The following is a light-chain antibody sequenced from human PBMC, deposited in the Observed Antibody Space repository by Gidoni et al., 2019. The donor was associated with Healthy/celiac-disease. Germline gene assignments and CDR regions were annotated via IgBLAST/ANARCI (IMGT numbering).Light chain of an antibody. Sequence: EIVLTQSPATLSLSPGERATLSCRASQSVSSYLAWYQQKPVQAPSLLIYDASNRATGIPSSFIGSGSGTDFTLPISSLEPEDFAVYYCQQRSNWPLGYTFGQGTKLEIK. CDR1: QSVSSY. CDR3: QQRSNWPLGYT. CDR2: DAS. J-gene: IGKJ2*01. V-gene: IGKV3-11*01.